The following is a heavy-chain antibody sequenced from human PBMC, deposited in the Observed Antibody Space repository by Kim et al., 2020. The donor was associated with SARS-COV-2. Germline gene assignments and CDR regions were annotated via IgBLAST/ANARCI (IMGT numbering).Heavy chain of an antibody. V-gene: IGHV3-66*01. J-gene: IGHJ6*02. CDR3: AIDGTRGSYYYYGMDV. CDR2: IYSGGST. CDR1: GFTVSSYY. Sequence: GGSLRLSCAASGFTVSSYYMSWVRQAPGKGLEWVSVIYSGGSTYYADSVKGRLTISRDNSKNTLYFQMNSLRSEDKAVFYCAIDGTRGSYYYYGMDVWG. D-gene: IGHD3-16*01.